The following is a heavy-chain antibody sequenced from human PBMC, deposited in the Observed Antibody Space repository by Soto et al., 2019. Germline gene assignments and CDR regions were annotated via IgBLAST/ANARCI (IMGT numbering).Heavy chain of an antibody. D-gene: IGHD3-16*02. V-gene: IGHV3-48*02. CDR1: GFTFSSYS. Sequence: EVQLVESGGGLVQPGGSLRLSCAASGFTFSSYSMNWVRQAPGKGLEWVSYISSSSSTIYYADSVKGRFTISRDNAKSSLYLQMNSLRDEDTAVYYCARGEGDYVGGSDRTYNWFDPWGQGTLVTVSS. CDR2: ISSSSSTI. CDR3: ARGEGDYVGGSDRTYNWFDP. J-gene: IGHJ5*02.